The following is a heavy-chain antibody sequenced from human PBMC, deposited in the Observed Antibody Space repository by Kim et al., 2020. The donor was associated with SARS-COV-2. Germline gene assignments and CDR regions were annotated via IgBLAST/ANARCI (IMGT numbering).Heavy chain of an antibody. D-gene: IGHD3-9*01. Sequence: ADAAKSRFTISRDTTRNPLYLQMNSLRAEDTAVYYCAKGAILTGYLFDYWGQGTLVTVSS. CDR3: AKGAILTGYLFDY. J-gene: IGHJ4*02. V-gene: IGHV3-23*01.